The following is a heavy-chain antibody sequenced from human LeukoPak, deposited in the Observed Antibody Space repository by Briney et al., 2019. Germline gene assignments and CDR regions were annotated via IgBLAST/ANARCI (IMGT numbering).Heavy chain of an antibody. V-gene: IGHV4-4*07. J-gene: IGHJ6*02. CDR1: GGSISSYY. D-gene: IGHD3-3*01. CDR2: ISTSGST. CDR3: AREGLRVTIFGVAQYGMDV. Sequence: PSETLSLTCTVSGGSISSYYWSWIRHPAGKGLEWIGRISTSGSTNYNPSLKSRVTMSVDTSKNQFSLKLSSVSAADTAVYYCAREGLRVTIFGVAQYGMDVWGQGTTVTVSS.